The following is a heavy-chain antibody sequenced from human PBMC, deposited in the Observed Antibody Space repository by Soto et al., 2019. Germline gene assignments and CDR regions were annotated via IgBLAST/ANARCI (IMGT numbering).Heavy chain of an antibody. CDR3: ARAGDGYNFGAVH. V-gene: IGHV1-69*01. D-gene: IGHD2-21*01. CDR1: GGGNLRDYR. J-gene: IGHJ4*02. CDR2: IIPKLGSA. Sequence: QVQLVQSGAEVKEPGSSVKVSCKASGGGNLRDYRTTWVRRAPGQGLEWMGGIIPKLGSANYAQNFQGRVTISADESTKTVYMELRSLRSDDTAVYYCARAGDGYNFGAVHWGQGTPVTVSS.